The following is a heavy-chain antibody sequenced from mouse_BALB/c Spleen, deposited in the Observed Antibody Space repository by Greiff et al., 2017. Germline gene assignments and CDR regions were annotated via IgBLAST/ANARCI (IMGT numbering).Heavy chain of an antibody. D-gene: IGHD3-3*01. V-gene: IGHV1-77*01. CDR3: ARGGGREGDY. J-gene: IGHJ2*01. CDR2: IYPGSGNT. CDR1: GYTFTDYY. Sequence: QVQLQQSGAELARPGASVKLSCKASGYTFTDYYINWVKQRTGQGLEWIGEIYPGSGNTYYNEKFKGKATLTADKSSSTAYMQLSSLTSEDSAVYFCARGGGREGDYWGQGTTLTVSS.